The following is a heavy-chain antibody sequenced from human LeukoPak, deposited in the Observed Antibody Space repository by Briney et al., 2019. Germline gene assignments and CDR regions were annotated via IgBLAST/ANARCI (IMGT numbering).Heavy chain of an antibody. J-gene: IGHJ5*02. Sequence: GASVKVSCKASGYTFTGYYMHWVRQAPGQGLEWMGRFNPNSGGTNYAQKFQGRVTMTRDTSISTAYMELSRLRSDDTAVYYCARDLRYSSGWYNNPWGQGTLVTVSS. D-gene: IGHD6-19*01. CDR3: ARDLRYSSGWYNNP. V-gene: IGHV1-2*06. CDR2: FNPNSGGT. CDR1: GYTFTGYY.